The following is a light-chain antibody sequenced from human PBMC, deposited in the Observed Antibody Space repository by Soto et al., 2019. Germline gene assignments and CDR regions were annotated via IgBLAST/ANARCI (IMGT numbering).Light chain of an antibody. J-gene: IGKJ3*01. CDR2: AAS. V-gene: IGKV1-8*01. CDR3: QQYYSSPYT. CDR1: QGISSY. Sequence: AIRMTQSPSSFSASTGDRVTITCRASQGISSYLAWYQQKPGKAPKLLIYAASTLQSGVPSRFSGSGSGTDFTLTISGLQSEDFATCYCQQYYSSPYTFGHGTKVDIK.